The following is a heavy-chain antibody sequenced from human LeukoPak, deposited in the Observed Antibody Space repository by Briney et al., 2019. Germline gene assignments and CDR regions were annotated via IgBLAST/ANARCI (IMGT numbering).Heavy chain of an antibody. CDR3: AGRWFRCRYYFDY. J-gene: IGHJ4*02. CDR1: GGTFSSYA. Sequence: SVKVSCKASGGTFSSYAIRWVRQPPGQGLEWMEGIIPIFGTANYAQKFQGRVTITADECTSTAYVELGSLRSEDRAVYYCAGRWFRCRYYFDYWGQGTLVTVSS. D-gene: IGHD2-15*01. V-gene: IGHV1-69*13. CDR2: IIPIFGTA.